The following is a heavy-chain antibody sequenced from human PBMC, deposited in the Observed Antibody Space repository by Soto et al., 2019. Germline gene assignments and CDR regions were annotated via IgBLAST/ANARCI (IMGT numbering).Heavy chain of an antibody. CDR1: GYTFPDYY. Sequence: ASVKVSCKASGYTFPDYYIHWVRQAPGKGLDWMGWVNPYNGGTNYAQRFQDRVTVTRDTSISTAYMELSRLRSDDTAVYYCARGYCSSTGYSYYFDYWGQGPLVTVTS. J-gene: IGHJ4*02. V-gene: IGHV1-2*02. D-gene: IGHD2-2*01. CDR3: ARGYCSSTGYSYYFDY. CDR2: VNPYNGGT.